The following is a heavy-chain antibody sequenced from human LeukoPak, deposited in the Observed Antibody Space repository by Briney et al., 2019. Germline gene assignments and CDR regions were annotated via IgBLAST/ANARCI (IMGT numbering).Heavy chain of an antibody. CDR1: GYTFTGYY. D-gene: IGHD6-19*01. V-gene: IGHV1-2*02. J-gene: IGHJ4*02. CDR3: ASISIAVAGKAIDY. Sequence: ASVKVSCKASGYTFTGYYMHWVRQAPGQGLEWMGWINPNSGGTNYAQKFQGRVTMTRDTSISTAYMELSRLRSDDMAVYYCASISIAVAGKAIDYWGQGTLVTVSS. CDR2: INPNSGGT.